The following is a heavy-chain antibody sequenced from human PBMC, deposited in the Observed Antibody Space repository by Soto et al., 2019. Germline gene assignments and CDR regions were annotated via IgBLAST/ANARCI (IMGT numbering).Heavy chain of an antibody. Sequence: PGESLKISCKGSGYSFTSYWISWVRQMPGKGLEWMGRIDPSDSYTNYSPSSQGHVTISADKSISTAYLQWSSLKASDTAMYYCARHRTVRYYYGMDVWGQGTTVTVSS. CDR1: GYSFTSYW. CDR3: ARHRTVRYYYGMDV. CDR2: IDPSDSYT. J-gene: IGHJ6*02. D-gene: IGHD4-4*01. V-gene: IGHV5-10-1*01.